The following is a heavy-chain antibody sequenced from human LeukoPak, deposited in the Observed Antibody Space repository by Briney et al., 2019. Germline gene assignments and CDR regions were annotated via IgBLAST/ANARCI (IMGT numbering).Heavy chain of an antibody. J-gene: IGHJ4*02. CDR3: AKGGGSGSYYNLN. Sequence: PSETLSLTCPVDGGSFSGYYWGWIRQPPGKGLEWVGEINRGGSTNYNPSLKSRVTISVDTSKNQFSLKLSSVTAADTAVYYCAKGGGSGSYYNLNWGQGTLVTVSS. D-gene: IGHD3-10*01. CDR1: GGSFSGYY. CDR2: INRGGST. V-gene: IGHV4-34*01.